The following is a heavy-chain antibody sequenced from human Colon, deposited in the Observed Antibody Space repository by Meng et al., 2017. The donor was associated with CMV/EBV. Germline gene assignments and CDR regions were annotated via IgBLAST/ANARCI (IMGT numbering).Heavy chain of an antibody. Sequence: QVQLVQSGAEVTKPGASVEGSCKASGYTFTSNGISWARKAPGQGLEWMGWISAHSGDTRFRHKFKGIDIMTTDTASSTAHMELRNLRSDDTDVYYCARDCEAAWNTVITDYWGQGTLVTVSS. J-gene: IGHJ4*02. CDR2: ISAHSGDT. D-gene: IGHD1/OR15-1a*01. CDR1: GYTFTSNG. CDR3: ARDCEAAWNTVITDY. V-gene: IGHV1-18*04.